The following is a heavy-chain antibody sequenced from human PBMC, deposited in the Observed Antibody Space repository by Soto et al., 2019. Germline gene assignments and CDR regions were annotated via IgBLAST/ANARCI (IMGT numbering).Heavy chain of an antibody. V-gene: IGHV4-59*01. CDR2: IYYSGST. Sequence: TSETLSLTCTVSGGSISSYYWSWIRQPPGKGLEWIGYIYYSGSTNYNPSLKSRVTISVDTSKNQFSLKLSSVTAADTAVYYCARAVAARPISKVYNWFDPWGQGTLVTVSS. D-gene: IGHD6-6*01. J-gene: IGHJ5*02. CDR3: ARAVAARPISKVYNWFDP. CDR1: GGSISSYY.